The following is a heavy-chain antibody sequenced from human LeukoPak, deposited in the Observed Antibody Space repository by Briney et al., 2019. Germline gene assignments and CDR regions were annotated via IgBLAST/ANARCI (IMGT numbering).Heavy chain of an antibody. D-gene: IGHD1-26*01. J-gene: IGHJ4*02. Sequence: PGGSLRLSCAASGFTVSSNYMSWVRQAPGKGLEWVSVIYSGGSTYYADSVKGRFTISRDNAKNTLYLQMNSLRAEDTAVYYCARGATYAYYQDYWGQGTLVTVSS. CDR3: ARGATYAYYQDY. CDR2: IYSGGST. V-gene: IGHV3-53*01. CDR1: GFTVSSNY.